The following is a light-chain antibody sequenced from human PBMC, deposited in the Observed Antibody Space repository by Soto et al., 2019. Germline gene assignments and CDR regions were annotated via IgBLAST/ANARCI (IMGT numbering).Light chain of an antibody. CDR3: SSYSSSSTLVV. CDR1: SSDVGGYDF. Sequence: QSALTQPASVSGSPGQSITISCTGTSSDVGGYDFVSWYQQHPDKAPKLMIYDVTNRPSGFSNRFSGSKSGNTASLTISGLQAEDEADYYCSSYSSSSTLVVFGGGTKLTVL. CDR2: DVT. J-gene: IGLJ2*01. V-gene: IGLV2-14*01.